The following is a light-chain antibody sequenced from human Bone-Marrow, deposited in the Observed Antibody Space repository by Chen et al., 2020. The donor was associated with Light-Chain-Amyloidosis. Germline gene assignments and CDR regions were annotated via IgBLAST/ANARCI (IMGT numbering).Light chain of an antibody. V-gene: IGKV3-20*01. CDR3: QQYGSSPVT. J-gene: IGKJ1*01. Sequence: EIVLTQSPCTMSLSPGERATLSCRASQSVSSSYLAWYQQKPGQAPRLLIYGASSRATGIPDRFSGSESGIDFTLTISRVEPEDFAVYYCQQYGSSPVTFGQGTKVEIK. CDR1: QSVSSSY. CDR2: GAS.